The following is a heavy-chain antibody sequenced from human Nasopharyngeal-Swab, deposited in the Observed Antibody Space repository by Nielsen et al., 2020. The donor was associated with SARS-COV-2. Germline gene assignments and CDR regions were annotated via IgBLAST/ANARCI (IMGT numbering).Heavy chain of an antibody. CDR2: SRNKANSYTT. Sequence: GESLKISCAASGFTFSSYAMSWVRQAPGKGPEWIGRSRNKANSYTTEYAASVRGRFTVSRDEPNNALFLQMNSLKTEDTAVYYCARGRNSFDYWGQGALVTVSS. CDR3: ARGRNSFDY. J-gene: IGHJ4*02. V-gene: IGHV3-72*01. CDR1: GFTFSSYA.